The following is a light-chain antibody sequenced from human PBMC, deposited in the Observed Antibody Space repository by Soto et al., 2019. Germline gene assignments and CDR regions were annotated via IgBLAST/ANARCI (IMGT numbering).Light chain of an antibody. CDR3: LQHKTYPYT. Sequence: DIQMTKYPSSLPASVGDRGTIICGASQGIRKDLGWYQQKPGKAPKRLIYAASSLDGGVPSRFSGSGSGTEFTLTISSLQPEDFATYYCLQHKTYPYTFGQGTKLEIK. V-gene: IGKV1-17*01. J-gene: IGKJ2*01. CDR1: QGIRKD. CDR2: AAS.